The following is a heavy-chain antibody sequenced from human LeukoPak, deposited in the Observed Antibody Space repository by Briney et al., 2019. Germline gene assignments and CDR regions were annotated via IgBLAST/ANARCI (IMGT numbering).Heavy chain of an antibody. CDR1: GFTFNSYW. D-gene: IGHD3-10*01. V-gene: IGHV3-74*01. CDR3: ARDLSPVVRASPMGY. CDR2: INSDGSGT. Sequence: GGSLRLSCAASGFTFNSYWMHWVRQAPGKGLVWVSRINSDGSGTSDADFVKGRFTISSDTSKNTMYLQMNSLRAEDTAVYYCARDLSPVVRASPMGYWGQGTLVTVSS. J-gene: IGHJ4*02.